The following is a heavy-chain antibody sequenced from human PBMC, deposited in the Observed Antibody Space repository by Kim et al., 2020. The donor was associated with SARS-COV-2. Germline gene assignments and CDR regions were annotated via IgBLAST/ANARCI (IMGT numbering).Heavy chain of an antibody. V-gene: IGHV1-8*01. CDR2: VNPNSGNT. J-gene: IGHJ6*02. Sequence: ASVKVSCKASGYTFSSYDINWVRQATGQGLEWMGWVNPNSGNTGYAQKFQGRVTMTRNTSISTAYMELSSLRSEDTAVYYCARLYCSSTSCSKRAGMDVWGQGTTVTVSS. CDR3: ARLYCSSTSCSKRAGMDV. CDR1: GYTFSSYD. D-gene: IGHD2-2*01.